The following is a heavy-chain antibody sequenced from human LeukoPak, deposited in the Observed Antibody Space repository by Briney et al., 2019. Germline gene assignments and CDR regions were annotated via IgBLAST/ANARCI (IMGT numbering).Heavy chain of an antibody. D-gene: IGHD5-24*01. Sequence: SETLSLTCTVSGGSISSGSYYWSWIRQPAGKGLEWIGRIYTSGSTNYNPSLKSRVTISVDTSKNQFSLKLSSVTAADTAVYYCARDRRRDGYTNDAFDIWGQGTMVTVSS. CDR1: GGSISSGSYY. V-gene: IGHV4-61*02. J-gene: IGHJ3*02. CDR3: ARDRRRDGYTNDAFDI. CDR2: IYTSGST.